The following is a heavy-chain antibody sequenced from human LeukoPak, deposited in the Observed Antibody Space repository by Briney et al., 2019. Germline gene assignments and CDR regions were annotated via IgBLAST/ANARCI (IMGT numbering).Heavy chain of an antibody. D-gene: IGHD5-12*01. CDR3: AKDRAVATIGGVDY. J-gene: IGHJ4*02. CDR2: INPNSGGT. V-gene: IGHV1-2*02. Sequence: GASVKVSCKASGDTFAGYYMHWVRQAPGQGLEWMGWINPNSGGTNYAQKFQGRVTMTRDTSISTAYMELSSLRSDDTAVYYCAKDRAVATIGGVDYWGQGTLVTVSS. CDR1: GDTFAGYY.